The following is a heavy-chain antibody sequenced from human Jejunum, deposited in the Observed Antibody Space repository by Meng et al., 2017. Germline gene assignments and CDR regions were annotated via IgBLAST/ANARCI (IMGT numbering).Heavy chain of an antibody. CDR2: ITDGGRST. Sequence: GGSLRLSCAASGFTFSNAAMSWVRQAPGEGLEWVSVITDGGRSTYYADSVRGRFTISRDTSNNTLYLQMNSLRAEDTAVYYCVKGGVVVATSTGRPFDPWGQGTLVTVAS. V-gene: IGHV3-23*01. CDR1: GFTFSNAA. CDR3: VKGGVVVATSTGRPFDP. D-gene: IGHD2-15*01. J-gene: IGHJ5*02.